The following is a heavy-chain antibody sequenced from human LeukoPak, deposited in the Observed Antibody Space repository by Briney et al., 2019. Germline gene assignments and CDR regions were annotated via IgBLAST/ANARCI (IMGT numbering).Heavy chain of an antibody. D-gene: IGHD3-10*01. CDR3: ARGVGPFDY. Sequence: GGSLRLSSAASGFTFSTYGMHWVRQAPGRGPEWVAVIWYDGTNKYYGDSVKGRFTISRDNSKNTLYLQMNSLRAEDTAVYYCARGVGPFDYWGQGWLLTVSS. V-gene: IGHV3-33*01. CDR2: IWYDGTNK. CDR1: GFTFSTYG. J-gene: IGHJ4*02.